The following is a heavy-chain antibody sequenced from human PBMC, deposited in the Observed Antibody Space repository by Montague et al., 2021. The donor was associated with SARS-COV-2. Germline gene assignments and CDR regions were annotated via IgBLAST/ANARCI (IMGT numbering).Heavy chain of an antibody. V-gene: IGHV4-34*01. J-gene: IGHJ3*02. CDR2: INHSGST. CDR3: AHWDEYYGSGSYYNQVGAFDI. CDR1: GGSFNDYY. D-gene: IGHD3-10*01. Sequence: SETLSLTCAVYGGSFNDYYWSWIRQPPGKGLEWIGQINHSGSTNYNPSLKSRVTITKDTSKNQVVLTMTNMDPVDTATYYCAHWDEYYGSGSYYNQVGAFDIWGQGTMVTVSS.